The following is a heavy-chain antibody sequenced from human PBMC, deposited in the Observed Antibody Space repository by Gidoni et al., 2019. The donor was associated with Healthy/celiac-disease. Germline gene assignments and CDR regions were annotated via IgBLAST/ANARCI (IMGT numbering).Heavy chain of an antibody. CDR1: GFSLSTSGVG. J-gene: IGHJ4*02. Sequence: QITLKESGPTLVKPTQTLTLTCPFSGFSLSTSGVGVGWIRQPPGKALEWLALIYWDDDKGYSPSLKSRLTITKDTSKNQVVLTMTNMDPVDTATYYCARSGSEQELFDYWGQGTLVTVSS. V-gene: IGHV2-5*02. CDR3: ARSGSEQELFDY. CDR2: IYWDDDK. D-gene: IGHD3-10*01.